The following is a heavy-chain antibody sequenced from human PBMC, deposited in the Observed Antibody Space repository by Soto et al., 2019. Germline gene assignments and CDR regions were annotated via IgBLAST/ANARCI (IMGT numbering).Heavy chain of an antibody. CDR2: ISSSSSTI. CDR1: GFTFSSYS. D-gene: IGHD3-3*01. Sequence: GGSLRLSCAASGFTFSSYSMNWVRQAPGKGLEWVSYISSSSSTIYYADSVKGRFTISRDNAKNSLYLQMNSLRAEDTAVYYCARGSLYYDFWSGYYNMGVWCKGTTVTVSS. CDR3: ARGSLYYDFWSGYYNMGV. J-gene: IGHJ6*03. V-gene: IGHV3-48*01.